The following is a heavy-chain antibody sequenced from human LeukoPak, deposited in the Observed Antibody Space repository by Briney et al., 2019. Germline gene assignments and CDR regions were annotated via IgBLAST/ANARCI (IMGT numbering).Heavy chain of an antibody. Sequence: GGSLRLSCAASGFTFNNYAMSWVRQAPGKGLEWVSAISESGGSTYYADSVKGRFTISRDNSKNTLYLQMNSLRADDTAVYYCARDLPDDGSFDYWGQGTLVTVSP. D-gene: IGHD1-14*01. CDR1: GFTFNNYA. J-gene: IGHJ4*02. CDR3: ARDLPDDGSFDY. CDR2: ISESGGST. V-gene: IGHV3-23*01.